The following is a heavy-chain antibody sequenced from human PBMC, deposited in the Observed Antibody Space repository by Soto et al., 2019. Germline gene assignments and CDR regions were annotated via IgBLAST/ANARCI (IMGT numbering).Heavy chain of an antibody. CDR3: ARAFSTSRPYYFDY. V-gene: IGHV3-74*01. J-gene: IGHJ4*02. CDR2: INSDGSVT. Sequence: EVQLVESGGGLVQPGGSLRLSCAVSGFTFTNYWMHWVRQAPGQGLVWVSRINSDGSVTNYADSVKGRFTTSRDNAKNTLYLQVNSLRAKDTAVYYCARAFSTSRPYYFDYWGPGTLVTVSS. D-gene: IGHD2-2*01. CDR1: GFTFTNYW.